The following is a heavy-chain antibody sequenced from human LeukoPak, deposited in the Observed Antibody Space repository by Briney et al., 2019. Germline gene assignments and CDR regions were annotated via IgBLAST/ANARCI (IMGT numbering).Heavy chain of an antibody. D-gene: IGHD5-18*01. Sequence: PSETLSLTCAVSGGSISSGGYSWSWIRQPPGKGLEWIGYIYHSGSTYYNPSLKSRVTISVDRSKHQFSLKLSSVTAADTAVYYCARGVYSYGRPLAYWGQGTLATVSS. CDR3: ARGVYSYGRPLAY. CDR1: GGSISSGGYS. CDR2: IYHSGST. J-gene: IGHJ4*02. V-gene: IGHV4-30-2*01.